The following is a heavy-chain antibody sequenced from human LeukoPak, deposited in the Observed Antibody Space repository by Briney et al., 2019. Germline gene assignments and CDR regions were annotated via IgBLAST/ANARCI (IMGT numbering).Heavy chain of an antibody. CDR3: ARGQGDFWSGYYYYYYMDV. CDR1: GFTFSSYS. CDR2: ISSSSGTI. D-gene: IGHD3-3*01. V-gene: IGHV3-48*04. Sequence: GGSLRLSCAASGFTFSSYSMIWVRQAPGKGLEWVSYISSSSGTIYNADSVTGRFTISRDNAKNSLYLQMNSLRAEDTALYYCARGQGDFWSGYYYYYYMDVWGKGTTVTVSS. J-gene: IGHJ6*03.